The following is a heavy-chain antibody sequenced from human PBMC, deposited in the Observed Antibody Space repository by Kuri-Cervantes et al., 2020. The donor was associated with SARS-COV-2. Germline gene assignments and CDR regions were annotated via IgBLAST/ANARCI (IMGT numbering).Heavy chain of an antibody. CDR3: ARPRGIVVVPAAMGGAFDI. CDR2: ISAYNGNT. D-gene: IGHD2-2*01. CDR1: GYTFTSYG. V-gene: IGHV1-18*01. J-gene: IGHJ3*02. Sequence: ASVKVSCKASGYTFTSYGISWVRQAPGQGLEWMGWISAYNGNTNYAQKLQGRVTMTTDTSTSTAYMELRSLRSDDTAVYYCARPRGIVVVPAAMGGAFDIWGQGTKVTVSS.